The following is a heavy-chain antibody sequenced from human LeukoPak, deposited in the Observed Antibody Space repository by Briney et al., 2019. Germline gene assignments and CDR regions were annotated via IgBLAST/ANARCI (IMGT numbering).Heavy chain of an antibody. J-gene: IGHJ5*02. CDR3: VRESIPTSGYYGWSDP. V-gene: IGHV4-39*07. D-gene: IGHD3-3*01. CDR1: GGSISSTNYY. Sequence: SETLSLTCTVSGGSISSTNYYWGWIRQSPGKGLEWIGSISYTGNTFYNPSLRSRVTISVDTSKNQFSLKLNSLSAADTAVYFCVRESIPTSGYYGWSDPWGQGTLVTVSS. CDR2: ISYTGNT.